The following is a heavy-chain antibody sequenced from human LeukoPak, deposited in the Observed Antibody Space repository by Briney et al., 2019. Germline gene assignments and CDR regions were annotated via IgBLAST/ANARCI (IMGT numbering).Heavy chain of an antibody. J-gene: IGHJ4*02. CDR1: GYSISSGYY. CDR3: ARRWLGLSGYDHFDY. D-gene: IGHD5-12*01. Sequence: PSETLSLTCAVSGYSISSGYYWGRIRQPPGKGLEWIGSIYHSGSTYYNPSLKSRVTISVDTSKNQFSLKLSSVTAADTAVYYCARRWLGLSGYDHFDYWGQGTLVTVSS. CDR2: IYHSGST. V-gene: IGHV4-38-2*01.